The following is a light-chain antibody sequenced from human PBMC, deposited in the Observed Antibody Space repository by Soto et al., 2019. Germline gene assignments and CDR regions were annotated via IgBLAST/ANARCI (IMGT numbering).Light chain of an antibody. CDR1: QGITNY. CDR3: QQSYSTSWT. J-gene: IGKJ1*01. Sequence: DIQMTQSPSAMSASVGDRVTITCRASQGITNYLAWFQQKPGKVPKRXIYAASSLQSGVPSRFSGSGSGTDFTLTISSLQPEDVATDYCQQSYSTSWTFGQGTKVDIK. CDR2: AAS. V-gene: IGKV1-17*03.